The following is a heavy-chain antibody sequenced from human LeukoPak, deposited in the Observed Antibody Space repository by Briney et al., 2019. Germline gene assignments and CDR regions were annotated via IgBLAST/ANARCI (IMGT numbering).Heavy chain of an antibody. D-gene: IGHD1-26*01. CDR1: GFTFSSYG. J-gene: IGHJ6*02. V-gene: IGHV3-33*01. CDR3: ARANSGSYYSSGMGV. Sequence: GSLRLSCAASGFTFSSYGMHWVRQAPGKGLEWVAVIWYDGSNKYYADSVKGRFTISRDNSKNTLYLQMNSLRAEDTAVYYCARANSGSYYSSGMGVWGQGTTVTVSS. CDR2: IWYDGSNK.